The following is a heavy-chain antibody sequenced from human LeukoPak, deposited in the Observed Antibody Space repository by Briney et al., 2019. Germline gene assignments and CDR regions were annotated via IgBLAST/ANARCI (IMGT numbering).Heavy chain of an antibody. V-gene: IGHV3-49*02. CDR1: GVTIGCRT. J-gene: IGHJ4*02. CDR3: TREPGDTDSWYYFDY. D-gene: IGHD6-13*01. CDR2: IYASSHGGTR. Sequence: GGSLILSWTTSGVTIGCRTNYWGRKPQGKGQELGGIIYASSHGGTRDYAAFVKDRSTISRDDSKSIAHLQMNSLKTEDTAVYYCTREPGDTDSWYYFDYGGQGTLVT.